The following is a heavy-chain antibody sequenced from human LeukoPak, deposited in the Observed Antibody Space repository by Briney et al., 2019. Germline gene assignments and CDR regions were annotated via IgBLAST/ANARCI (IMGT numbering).Heavy chain of an antibody. CDR1: GGSISSGGYY. J-gene: IGHJ4*02. D-gene: IGHD2-2*02. CDR3: ARGSYNVNLYPFDY. V-gene: IGHV4-30-2*01. Sequence: SQTLSLTCTVSGGSISSGGYYWSWIRQPPGKGLEWIGYIYHSGSTYYNPSLKSRVTISVDRSKNQFSLKLSFVTAADTAVYYCARGSYNVNLYPFDYWGQGTLVTVSS. CDR2: IYHSGST.